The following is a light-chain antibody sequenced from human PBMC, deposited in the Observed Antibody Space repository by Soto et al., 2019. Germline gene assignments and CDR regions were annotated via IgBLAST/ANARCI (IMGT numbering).Light chain of an antibody. CDR1: QSVSSSY. J-gene: IGKJ1*01. V-gene: IGKV3-20*01. Sequence: EIVLTQSPGTLSLSPGERATLSCRASQSVSSSYLAWYQQKPGQAPRLLIYGASSRATGIPDRFSGSGSGTDFTLTISRLEPEDFAVYYCKQYGSSLAFCQGTKVAIK. CDR2: GAS. CDR3: KQYGSSLA.